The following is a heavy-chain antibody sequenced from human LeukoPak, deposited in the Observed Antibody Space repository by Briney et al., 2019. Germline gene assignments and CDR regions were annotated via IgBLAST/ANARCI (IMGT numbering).Heavy chain of an antibody. V-gene: IGHV5-51*01. CDR1: GYSFTSYW. D-gene: IGHD3-10*01. CDR3: ARHREEPGFDY. J-gene: IGHJ4*02. CDR2: IYPGDSDT. Sequence: GESLKISRXGSGYSFTSYWIGWVRQMPGKGLEWMGIIYPGDSDTRYSPSFQGQVTISADKSISTAYLQWSSLKASDTAMYYCARHREEPGFDYWGQGTLVTVSS.